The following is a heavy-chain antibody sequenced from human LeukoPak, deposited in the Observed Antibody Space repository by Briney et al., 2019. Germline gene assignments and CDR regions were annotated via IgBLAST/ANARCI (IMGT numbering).Heavy chain of an antibody. Sequence: SETLSLTCAVYGGSFSGYYWSWIRQPPGKGLEWIGEINHSGSTNYNPSLKSRVTISVDTSKNQFSLKLSSVTAADTAVYCCARGRNRKVVVVPAAYGMDVWGKGTTVTVSS. CDR1: GGSFSGYY. CDR3: ARGRNRKVVVVPAAYGMDV. D-gene: IGHD2-2*01. CDR2: INHSGST. J-gene: IGHJ6*04. V-gene: IGHV4-34*01.